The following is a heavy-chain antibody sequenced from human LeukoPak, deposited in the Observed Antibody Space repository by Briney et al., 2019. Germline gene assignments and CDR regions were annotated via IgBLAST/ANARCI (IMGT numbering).Heavy chain of an antibody. J-gene: IGHJ6*03. Sequence: PSETLSLTCTVSGDSISSSSYYWGWIRQPPGKGLEWIGTIYYSGSTYYNPSLKSRVTISVDTSKNQFSLKLSSVTAADTAVYYCARDLRSFYDYSNYRHYYYYMDVWGKGTTVTVSS. CDR2: IYYSGST. CDR3: ARDLRSFYDYSNYRHYYYYMDV. CDR1: GDSISSSSYY. V-gene: IGHV4-39*07. D-gene: IGHD4-11*01.